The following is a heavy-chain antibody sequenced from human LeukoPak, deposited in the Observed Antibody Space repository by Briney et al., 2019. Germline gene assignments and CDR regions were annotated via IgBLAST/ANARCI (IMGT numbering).Heavy chain of an antibody. Sequence: GGSLRLSCAASGFTVSSNYMSWVRRAPGKGLEWVSVIYSGGSTYYADSVKGRFTISRDNSKNTLYLQMNSLRAEDTAVYYYARVPSLAYYYDKNAFDIWGQGTMVTVSS. CDR1: GFTVSSNY. D-gene: IGHD3-22*01. CDR2: IYSGGST. CDR3: ARVPSLAYYYDKNAFDI. V-gene: IGHV3-53*01. J-gene: IGHJ3*02.